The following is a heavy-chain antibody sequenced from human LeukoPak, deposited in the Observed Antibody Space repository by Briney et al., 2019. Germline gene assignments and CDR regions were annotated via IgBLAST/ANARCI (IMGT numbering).Heavy chain of an antibody. CDR2: IGSGGYT. J-gene: IGHJ4*01. CDR3: AKKLPGASFYFDF. Sequence: GGSLRLSCVASGFPLGDYDITWVRQTPGKGLEYVSSIGSGGYTFYAGSARGRFSISRDISQNTVFLQMNSLRAEDTAIYFCAKKLPGASFYFDFWGQGTRVSVSS. CDR1: GFPLGDYD. D-gene: IGHD7-27*01. V-gene: IGHV3-23*01.